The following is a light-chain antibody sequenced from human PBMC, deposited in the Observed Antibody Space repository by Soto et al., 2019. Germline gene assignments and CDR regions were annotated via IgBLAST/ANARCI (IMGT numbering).Light chain of an antibody. CDR2: GAS. CDR3: QQYGGSPPIT. Sequence: IVLTQSPATVSVTAGERATLSFRVSQTTSPKYVAWYQQRRGLAPRLLVYGASKRAAGIPDRFSGSGSGTDFTLTISRLEPEDFAVYYCQQYGGSPPITFGQGTRLEIK. J-gene: IGKJ5*01. V-gene: IGKV3-20*01. CDR1: QTTSPKY.